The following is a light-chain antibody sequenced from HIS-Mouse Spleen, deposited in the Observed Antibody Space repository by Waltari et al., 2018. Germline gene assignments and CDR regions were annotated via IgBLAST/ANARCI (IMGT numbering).Light chain of an antibody. CDR2: AAS. J-gene: IGKJ3*01. CDR1: QGISSW. Sequence: DIQMTQSPSSVSASVGDRVTITCRASQGISSWVAWYQQKPGKAPKPLIYAASSLQSGVPTRFSGSGSGTDSTLTISSLQPEDFATYYCQQANSFPPFTFGPGTKVDIK. CDR3: QQANSFPPFT. V-gene: IGKV1-12*01.